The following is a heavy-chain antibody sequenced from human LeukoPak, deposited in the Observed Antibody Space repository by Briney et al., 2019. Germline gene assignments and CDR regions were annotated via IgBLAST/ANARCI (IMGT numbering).Heavy chain of an antibody. D-gene: IGHD6-13*01. V-gene: IGHV3-30*02. CDR2: IRYDGSKK. CDR3: AKDLRGIAAAVTLDY. Sequence: PGGSLRLSCAASGFIFSSYGMHWVRQAPGKGLEWVAFIRYDGSKKYYADSVKGRFTISRDNSKNTLYLQMNSLRAEDTAVYYCAKDLRGIAAAVTLDYWGQGTLVTVSS. CDR1: GFIFSSYG. J-gene: IGHJ4*02.